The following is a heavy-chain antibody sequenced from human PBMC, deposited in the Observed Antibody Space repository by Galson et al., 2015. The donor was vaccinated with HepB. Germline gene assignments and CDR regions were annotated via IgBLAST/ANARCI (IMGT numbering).Heavy chain of an antibody. Sequence: SLRLSCAASGFTFTTYWMTWVRQAPGKGLEWVAVISYDGRNKYYVDSVKGRFTISRDNSKNTLYLQMNSLRAEDTAVYYCARDKVETVTGTGYFQHWGQGTLVTVSS. CDR3: ARDKVETVTGTGYFQH. J-gene: IGHJ1*01. V-gene: IGHV3-30*03. CDR2: ISYDGRNK. D-gene: IGHD2-21*02. CDR1: GFTFTTYW.